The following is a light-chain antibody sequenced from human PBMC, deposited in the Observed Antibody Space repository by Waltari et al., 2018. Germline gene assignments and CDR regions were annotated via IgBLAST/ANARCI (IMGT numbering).Light chain of an antibody. J-gene: IGLJ1*01. V-gene: IGLV2-14*01. Sequence: QSALTQPASVSGSPGQSITISCSGTDRDVGAYAFVSWYQQHPGKAPHLLIYEVSNRPSGISNRFSASKSGNTASLTISGLQAEDEADYYCSSYTTSSAPGVFGTGTRVTVL. CDR2: EVS. CDR3: SSYTTSSAPGV. CDR1: DRDVGAYAF.